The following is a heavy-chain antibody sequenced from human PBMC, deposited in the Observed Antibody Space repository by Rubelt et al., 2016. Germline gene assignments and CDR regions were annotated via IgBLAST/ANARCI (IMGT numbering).Heavy chain of an antibody. Sequence: GRSLRLSCAASGFTFSNYGMHWVRQAPGKGLEWVAIIWYDGGNKYYAESVKGRFTISRDTSKNTLYLQMNSLRADDTAIYYCARKGNSRKFDYLGQGKLVTVSS. CDR2: IWYDGGNK. D-gene: IGHD6-13*01. CDR1: GFTFSNYG. J-gene: IGHJ4*02. V-gene: IGHV3-33*01. CDR3: ARKGNSRKFDY.